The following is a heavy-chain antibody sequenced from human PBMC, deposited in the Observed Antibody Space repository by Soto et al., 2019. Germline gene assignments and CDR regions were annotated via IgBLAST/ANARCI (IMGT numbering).Heavy chain of an antibody. V-gene: IGHV4-4*07. CDR2: MYISGST. Sequence: SETLSLTCTVSGVSISGYYWSWIRQSAGKGLEWIGNMYISGSTNYNPSLKSRVTMSVDTSNNQFILRLRYVTAADTAVYYCASDYTNYGAFDMWGQGTKVTVSS. CDR3: ASDYTNYGAFDM. CDR1: GVSISGYY. D-gene: IGHD4-4*01. J-gene: IGHJ3*02.